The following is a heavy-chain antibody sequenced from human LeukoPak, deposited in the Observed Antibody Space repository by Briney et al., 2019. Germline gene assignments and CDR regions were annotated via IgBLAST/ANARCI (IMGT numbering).Heavy chain of an antibody. V-gene: IGHV4-59*01. J-gene: IGHJ5*02. Sequence: PSETLSLSCSVSGGSTSSYYWSWIRQPPGKGLEWIGYIYYTGSTNYSPSLKSRVTISVDTSKNQFSLRLSSVAAADTAVYYCARGSFSSGWIFDPWGQGTLVTVSS. CDR3: ARGSFSSGWIFDP. D-gene: IGHD6-19*01. CDR2: IYYTGST. CDR1: GGSTSSYY.